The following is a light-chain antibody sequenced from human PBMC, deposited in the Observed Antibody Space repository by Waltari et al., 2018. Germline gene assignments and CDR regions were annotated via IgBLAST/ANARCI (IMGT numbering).Light chain of an antibody. Sequence: QTVVTQEPSLSVSPGGTVTLTCALSSGSISSTFYATWYQQTPGQAPRTLVYKGNSRSSGVPDRFSGSILGNKAALTITGAQADDDSDYYCSLYMGSGIWVFGGGTKLTVL. V-gene: IGLV8-61*01. J-gene: IGLJ3*02. CDR3: SLYMGSGIWV. CDR1: SGSISSTFY. CDR2: KGN.